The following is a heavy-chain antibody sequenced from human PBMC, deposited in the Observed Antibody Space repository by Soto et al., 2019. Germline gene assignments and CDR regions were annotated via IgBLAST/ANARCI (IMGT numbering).Heavy chain of an antibody. J-gene: IGHJ2*01. CDR1: GGSFSGYY. D-gene: IGHD3-9*01. Sequence: QVQLQQWGAGPLRPLETLSLTCGVSGGSFSGYYWAWIRQSPGKGLEWIGEINDRGSINYNPSLKSRVRISVDTSKNHYSLNLRSVTAADTAVYYCARESHDILTGPPWVWYFDLWGRCTLVTVSS. V-gene: IGHV4-34*01. CDR3: ARESHDILTGPPWVWYFDL. CDR2: INDRGSI.